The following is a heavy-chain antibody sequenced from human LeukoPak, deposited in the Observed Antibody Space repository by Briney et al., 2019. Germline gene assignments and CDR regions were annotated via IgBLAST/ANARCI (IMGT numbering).Heavy chain of an antibody. CDR3: ARVLRYCSGGNCYSGGLGYMDV. CDR2: ISSSGSTT. V-gene: IGHV3-48*03. D-gene: IGHD2-15*01. J-gene: IGHJ6*03. Sequence: GGSLRLSCAASGFIFSGYEMDWVRRAPGRGLEWVSYISSSGSTTYYADSVKGRFTISRDNAKNSLFLQMNSLRAEDTAVYYCARVLRYCSGGNCYSGGLGYMDVWGKGTTVTISS. CDR1: GFIFSGYE.